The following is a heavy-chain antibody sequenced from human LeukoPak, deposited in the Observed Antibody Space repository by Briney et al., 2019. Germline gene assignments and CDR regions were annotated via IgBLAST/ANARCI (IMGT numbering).Heavy chain of an antibody. CDR2: IYYSGST. Sequence: SETLSLTCTVSGGSISSYYWSWIRQPPGKGLEWIGYIYYSGSTNYNPSLKSRVTISVDTSKNQFSLKLSSVTAADTAVYYCARLGGYSYGSSYYLDYWGQGTLVTVSS. D-gene: IGHD5-18*01. J-gene: IGHJ4*02. V-gene: IGHV4-59*08. CDR3: ARLGGYSYGSSYYLDY. CDR1: GGSISSYY.